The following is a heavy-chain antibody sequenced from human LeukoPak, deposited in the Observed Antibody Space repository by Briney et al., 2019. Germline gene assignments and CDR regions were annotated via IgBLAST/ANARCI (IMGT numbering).Heavy chain of an antibody. CDR2: IYSGGST. D-gene: IGHD3-10*01. CDR3: VRSPLYGSGTKGAVDV. J-gene: IGHJ6*02. V-gene: IGHV3-53*01. CDR1: GFTVSSNY. Sequence: GGSLRLSCAASGFTVSSNYMSWVRQAPGKGLEWVSVIYSGGSTYYADSVKGRFTISRDNSKNTLYLQMNSLRAEDTAVYYCVRSPLYGSGTKGAVDVWGQGTTVTVSS.